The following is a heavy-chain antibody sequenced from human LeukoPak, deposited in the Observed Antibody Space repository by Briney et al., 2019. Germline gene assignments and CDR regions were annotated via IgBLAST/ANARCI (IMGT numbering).Heavy chain of an antibody. V-gene: IGHV3-23*01. CDR2: ISDSGGST. CDR1: GFTFRSFA. Sequence: PGGSLRLSCAASGFTFRSFAMSWVRQAPGKGLEWVSGISDSGGSTYYADSVKGRFTISRDNSKNTLYLQMNSLRAEDTAVYYCVRNLAVAGTCFDSWGQGTLVTVSS. CDR3: VRNLAVAGTCFDS. D-gene: IGHD6-19*01. J-gene: IGHJ4*02.